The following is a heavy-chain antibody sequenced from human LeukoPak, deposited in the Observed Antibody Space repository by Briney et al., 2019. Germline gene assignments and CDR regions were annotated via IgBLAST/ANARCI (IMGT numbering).Heavy chain of an antibody. CDR2: VGRDGSI. V-gene: IGHV3-21*01. D-gene: IGHD3-22*01. CDR3: ARRYYDTTGYAFDI. CDR1: GFTFNTYT. J-gene: IGHJ3*02. Sequence: GGSLRLSCVASGFTFNTYTMNWVRQAPGRGLEWISCVGRDGSIHYADSVKGRITISRDNAKNSLFLQMNSLRAEDTAIYYCARRYYDTTGYAFDIWGQGTMVTVSS.